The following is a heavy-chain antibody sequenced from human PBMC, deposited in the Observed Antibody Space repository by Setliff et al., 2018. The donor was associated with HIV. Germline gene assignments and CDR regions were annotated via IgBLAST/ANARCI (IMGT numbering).Heavy chain of an antibody. J-gene: IGHJ4*02. CDR1: GDSIRSNY. D-gene: IGHD5-18*01. CDR2: IHASGDT. Sequence: PSQTLSLTCGVSGDSIRSNYWSWIRQPPGKGLEWIGYIHASGDTNYNPSLKSRVTITLDTSKTSFSLKLTSVIAADTAMYFCARHGRTGQLWLPGVAHWGQGTQVTGS. V-gene: IGHV4-4*08. CDR3: ARHGRTGQLWLPGVAH.